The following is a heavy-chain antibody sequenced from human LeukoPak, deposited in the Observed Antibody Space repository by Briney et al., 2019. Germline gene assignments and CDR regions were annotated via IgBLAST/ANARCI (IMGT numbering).Heavy chain of an antibody. J-gene: IGHJ4*02. CDR2: ISSSNNYI. D-gene: IGHD6-19*01. V-gene: IGHV3-21*06. CDR3: ATGSGSYYDS. CDR1: GFTFSNYN. Sequence: GGSLRLSCAASGFTFSNYNMNWVRQAPGKGLEWVSSISSSNNYIYYADSVKGRFTISRDNAKNMVYLQMNSLTAEDTAVYYCATGSGSYYDSWGQGTRVTVSS.